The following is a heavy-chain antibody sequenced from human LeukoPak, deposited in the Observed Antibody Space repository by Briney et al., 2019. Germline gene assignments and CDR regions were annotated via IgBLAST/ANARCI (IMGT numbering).Heavy chain of an antibody. CDR2: IYYSGST. D-gene: IGHD3-22*01. Sequence: KPSETLSLTCTVSGGSVSSGSYYWSWIRQPPGKGLEWIGYIYYSGSTNYNPSLKSRVTISVDTSKNQFSLKLSSVTAADTAVYYCARSQSYYDSSGYYHGAHFDYWGQGTLVTVSS. V-gene: IGHV4-61*01. CDR1: GGSVSSGSYY. CDR3: ARSQSYYDSSGYYHGAHFDY. J-gene: IGHJ4*02.